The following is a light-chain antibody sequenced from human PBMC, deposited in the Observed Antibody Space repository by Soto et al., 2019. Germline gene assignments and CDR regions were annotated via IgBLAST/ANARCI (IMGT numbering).Light chain of an antibody. CDR2: GAS. Sequence: EIVLTQSPGTLSVSPGERASLSCRASQSVSSSYLARYQQSPGQAPRLLIYGASSRATGIPDRFSGSGSGTDFTLTVSRLEPEDVAVYYCQQYGSAPLTFGGGTKVEIK. J-gene: IGKJ4*01. CDR3: QQYGSAPLT. CDR1: QSVSSSY. V-gene: IGKV3-20*01.